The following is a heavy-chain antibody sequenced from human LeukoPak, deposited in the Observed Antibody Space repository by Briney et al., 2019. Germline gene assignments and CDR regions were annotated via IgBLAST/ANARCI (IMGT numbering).Heavy chain of an antibody. CDR3: ARASTTVVTLDSLSI. CDR2: ISFSIRTV. CDR1: GFDFKTYS. V-gene: IGHV3-48*01. Sequence: GGSLRLSCVASGFDFKTYSMNWVRQAPGKGLEWISYISFSIRTVYYTDSVRGRFTISRDNAKNSLDLQMNSLRVEDTALYFCARASTTVVTLDSLSIWGQGTMVTVSS. J-gene: IGHJ3*02. D-gene: IGHD4-23*01.